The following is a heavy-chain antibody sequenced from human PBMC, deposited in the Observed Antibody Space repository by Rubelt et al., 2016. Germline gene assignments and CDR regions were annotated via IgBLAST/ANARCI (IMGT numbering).Heavy chain of an antibody. D-gene: IGHD4-17*01. V-gene: IGHV4-59*01. J-gene: IGHJ5*02. Sequence: QVQLQESGPGLVKPSETLSLTCTVSGGSISSYYWSWIRQPPGKGLEWIGYIYYNGSPSYNPSLKLRVTISVETSNNQVSLKRTSVTAADTAVYYCARGGTTNWFDPWGQGTLVTVSS. CDR1: GGSISSYY. CDR2: IYYNGSP. CDR3: ARGGTTNWFDP.